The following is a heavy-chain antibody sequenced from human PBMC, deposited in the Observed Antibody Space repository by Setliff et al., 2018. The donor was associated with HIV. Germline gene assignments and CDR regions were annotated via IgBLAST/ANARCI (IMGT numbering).Heavy chain of an antibody. V-gene: IGHV4-39*01. CDR2: FYYSGSS. Sequence: SETLSLTYTVSGDSISRRIYYWGWIRQPPGKGLEWIGNFYYSGSSHYNPSLKSRVTISVDTSKNQFSLKLISVSAADTAVYYCAKLLPAADMAREIDSWGQGTLVTVSS. J-gene: IGHJ4*02. D-gene: IGHD2-2*01. CDR1: GDSISRRIYY. CDR3: AKLLPAADMAREIDS.